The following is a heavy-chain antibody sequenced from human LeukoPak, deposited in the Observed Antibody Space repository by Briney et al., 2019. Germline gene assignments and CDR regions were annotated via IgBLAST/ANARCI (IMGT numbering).Heavy chain of an antibody. V-gene: IGHV6-1*01. CDR3: AGTTDYSSFLAF. J-gene: IGHJ4*02. CDR1: GDSVSSSSAV. CDR2: TYYRSKWHN. D-gene: IGHD4-11*01. Sequence: SQTLSLTCAVFGDSVSSSSAVWNWIRQSPWRGRESQGSTYYRSKWHNEYAESVKSRISITSDTSKNQYSLQLNSVTPEDTAEYFCAGTTDYSSFLAFWGQGTLVTVSS.